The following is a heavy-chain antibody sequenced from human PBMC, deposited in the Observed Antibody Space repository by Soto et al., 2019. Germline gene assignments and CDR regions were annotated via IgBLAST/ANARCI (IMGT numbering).Heavy chain of an antibody. CDR3: ARGCIAARYWYFDL. J-gene: IGHJ2*01. CDR1: GYTFTSYD. D-gene: IGHD6-6*01. Sequence: ASVKVSCKASGYTFTSYDINWVRQATGQGLEWMGWMNPNSGNTGYAQKFQGRVTMTRNTSISTAYMELSSLRSEDTAVYYCARGCIAARYWYFDLWGRGTLVTVSS. CDR2: MNPNSGNT. V-gene: IGHV1-8*01.